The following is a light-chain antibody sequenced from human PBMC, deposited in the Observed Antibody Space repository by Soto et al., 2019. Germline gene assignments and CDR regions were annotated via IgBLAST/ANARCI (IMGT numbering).Light chain of an antibody. CDR3: QQYNNWPRT. Sequence: EIVLTQSPGTLSLSLGERATLSCRTSQTIGSTSLAWYQQKPGQAPRLLIYGASTRATGFPARFSGSGSGTEFTLTISSLQSEDFAVYYCQQYNNWPRTFGQGTKVDI. V-gene: IGKV3-15*01. CDR1: QTIGST. J-gene: IGKJ1*01. CDR2: GAS.